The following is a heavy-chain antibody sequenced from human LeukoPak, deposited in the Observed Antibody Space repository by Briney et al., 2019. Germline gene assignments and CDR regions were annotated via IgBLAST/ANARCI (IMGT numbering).Heavy chain of an antibody. CDR1: GYTFTSYG. CDR3: ARDTGSKIPGTIVGATGDAFDI. CDR2: ISAYNGNT. Sequence: ASVTVSCKASGYTFTSYGISWVRQAPGQGLEWMGWISAYNGNTNYAQKLQGRVTMTTDTSTSTAYMELRSLRSDDTAVYYCARDTGSKIPGTIVGATGDAFDIWGQGTMVAVSS. D-gene: IGHD1-26*01. V-gene: IGHV1-18*01. J-gene: IGHJ3*02.